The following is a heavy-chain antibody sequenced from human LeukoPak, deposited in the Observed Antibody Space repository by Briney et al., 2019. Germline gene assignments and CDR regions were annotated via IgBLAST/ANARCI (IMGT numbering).Heavy chain of an antibody. J-gene: IGHJ4*02. CDR1: GGSISSSSYY. Sequence: PSETLSLTCTVSGGSISSSSYYWGWIRQPPGKGLEWIGSIYYSGSTYYNPSLKSRVTISVDTSKSQFSLKLSSVTAADTAVYYCARHPRRLRFLEWLFDWGQGTLVTVSS. V-gene: IGHV4-39*01. CDR2: IYYSGST. D-gene: IGHD3-3*01. CDR3: ARHPRRLRFLEWLFD.